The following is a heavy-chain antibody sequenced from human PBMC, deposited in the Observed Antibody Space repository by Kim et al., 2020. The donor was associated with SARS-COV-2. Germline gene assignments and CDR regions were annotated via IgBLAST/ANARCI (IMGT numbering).Heavy chain of an antibody. CDR2: IYYSGST. D-gene: IGHD3-22*01. CDR1: GGSISSYY. CDR3: ARGSYDSSGYYLAVWFDP. J-gene: IGHJ5*02. Sequence: SETLSLTCTVSGGSISSYYWSWIRQPPGKGLEWIGYIYYSGSTNYNPSLKSRVTISVDTSKNQFSLKLSSVTAADTAVYYCARGSYDSSGYYLAVWFDP. V-gene: IGHV4-59*01.